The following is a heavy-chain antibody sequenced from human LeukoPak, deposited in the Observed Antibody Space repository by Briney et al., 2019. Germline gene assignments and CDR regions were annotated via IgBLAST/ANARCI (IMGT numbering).Heavy chain of an antibody. V-gene: IGHV3-23*01. D-gene: IGHD1-26*01. CDR3: AKDTPRYSGSYEGY. Sequence: GGSLRLSCAASGFTFSSYAMSWVRQAPGKGLEWVSAISGSGGSTYYADSVKGRFTISSDNSKNTLYLQMNSLRAEDTAVYYCAKDTPRYSGSYEGYWGQGTLVTVSS. J-gene: IGHJ4*02. CDR2: ISGSGGST. CDR1: GFTFSSYA.